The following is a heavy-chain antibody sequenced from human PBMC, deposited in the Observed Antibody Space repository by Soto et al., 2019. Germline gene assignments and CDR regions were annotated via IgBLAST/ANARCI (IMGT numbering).Heavy chain of an antibody. D-gene: IGHD3-10*01. J-gene: IGHJ4*01. CDR3: ARDSGYGSGASVNHYLDF. V-gene: IGHV3-23*01. Sequence: GGSLRLSCAASGFTFSIYAMNWVRQAPGKGPEWVSLISVAGDTYYADSVKGRFTISRDNSKNTLFLQMNSLRAGDTAVYYCARDSGYGSGASVNHYLDFWGRGTLVTVSS. CDR2: ISVAGDT. CDR1: GFTFSIYA.